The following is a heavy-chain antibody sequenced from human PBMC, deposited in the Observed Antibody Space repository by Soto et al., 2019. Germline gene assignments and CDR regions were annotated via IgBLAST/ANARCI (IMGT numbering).Heavy chain of an antibody. J-gene: IGHJ6*02. Sequence: QVQLVESEGGVVQPGRSLRLSCAASGFTFRNYAMHWVRQAPGKGLEWVAVISYDGSNKYYADSVKGRFTISRDNSKNTLYLQMNSLRADDTAVYYCARETDGMDVWGQGTTVTVSS. CDR2: ISYDGSNK. V-gene: IGHV3-30-3*01. CDR1: GFTFRNYA. CDR3: ARETDGMDV.